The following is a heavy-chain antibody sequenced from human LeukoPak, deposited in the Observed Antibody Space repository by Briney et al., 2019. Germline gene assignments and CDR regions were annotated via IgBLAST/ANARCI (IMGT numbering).Heavy chain of an antibody. CDR1: GGSIYAYY. CDR3: ARVHSHGYGHP. CDR2: IYSSGST. D-gene: IGHD5-18*01. Sequence: SETLSLTCTVSGGSIYAYYWSWVRQPAGKGLEWIGRIYSSGSTNYNPSLKSRITMSVDTSKNQFSLNLTSVTAADTAVYYCARVHSHGYGHPWGQGTLVTVSS. V-gene: IGHV4-4*07. J-gene: IGHJ5*02.